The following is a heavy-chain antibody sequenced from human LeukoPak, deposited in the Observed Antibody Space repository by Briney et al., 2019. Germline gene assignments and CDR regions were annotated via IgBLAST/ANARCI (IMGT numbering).Heavy chain of an antibody. D-gene: IGHD2-2*01. CDR3: ARDEPLSTRFYCY. J-gene: IGHJ4*02. CDR1: GYTFTNYI. V-gene: IGHV1-18*01. Sequence: GASVKVSCKASGYTFTNYILSWVRQAPGQGLEWMGWISRYSGNTNYAQKFQGRVTMTTDTSTNTAYMQLRSLRSDDTAVYYCARDEPLSTRFYCYWGQGTLVTVSS. CDR2: ISRYSGNT.